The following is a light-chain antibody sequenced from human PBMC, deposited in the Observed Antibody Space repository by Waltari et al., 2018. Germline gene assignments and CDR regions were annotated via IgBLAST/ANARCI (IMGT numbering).Light chain of an antibody. CDR3: SSDTTSGSYV. CDR2: DVT. CDR1: SSDVGDFNH. J-gene: IGLJ1*01. V-gene: IGLV2-14*03. Sequence: QSVLTQPASVSESPGQSITIPCTGTSSDVGDFNHVSWYQQQPAKAPKHLIYDVTIRPSGVPELFSGTKSGHTASLTISVLQVDDEADYYCSSDTTSGSYVFASGTKVTVL.